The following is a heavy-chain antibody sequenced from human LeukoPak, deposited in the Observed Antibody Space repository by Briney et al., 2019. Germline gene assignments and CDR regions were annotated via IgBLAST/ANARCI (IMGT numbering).Heavy chain of an antibody. J-gene: IGHJ3*02. CDR1: GYSFTTYW. V-gene: IGHV5-51*01. D-gene: IGHD1-14*01. CDR2: IYPGDSDT. Sequence: GESLKISCKGSGYSFTTYWIGWVRQMPGKGLEWMGIIYPGDSDTRYSPSFQGHVTTSADKSISTAYLQWSSLKASDTAMYYCARPATTGYDAFDIWGQGTMVTVSS. CDR3: ARPATTGYDAFDI.